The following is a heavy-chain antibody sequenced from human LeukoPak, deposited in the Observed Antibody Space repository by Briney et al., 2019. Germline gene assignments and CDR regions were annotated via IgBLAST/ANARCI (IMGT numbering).Heavy chain of an antibody. J-gene: IGHJ4*02. CDR1: GFTFRSYT. V-gene: IGHV3-21*01. CDR3: ARDRGEGYGGYDGFDY. CDR2: FSDRSNDI. D-gene: IGHD5-12*01. Sequence: PGGSLRLSCAASGFTFRSYTMNWVRQAPGKGLEWVSSFSDRSNDIYYVDSVRGRFTISRDNAKNSLYLQLNSLRAEDTAVYYCARDRGEGYGGYDGFDYWGQGTLVTASS.